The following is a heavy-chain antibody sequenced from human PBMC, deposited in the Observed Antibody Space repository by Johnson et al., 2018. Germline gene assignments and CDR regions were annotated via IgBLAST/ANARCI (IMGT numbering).Heavy chain of an antibody. CDR1: GFTFSDYS. V-gene: IGHV3-21*01. CDR3: ARGTLGYYGLDV. D-gene: IGHD3-16*01. J-gene: IGHJ6*02. CDR2: IGGDSSYT. Sequence: VQLVESGGGLVKPRGSLRVCCAASGFTFSDYSMNWVRQAPGKGLDWVSSIGGDSSYTVYAHSLKGRFTVSRDNANNSLFLQLNSLRAEETAVYYCARGTLGYYGLDVWGQGTTVTVS.